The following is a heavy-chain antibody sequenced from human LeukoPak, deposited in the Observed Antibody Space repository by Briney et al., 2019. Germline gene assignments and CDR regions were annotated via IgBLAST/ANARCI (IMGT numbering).Heavy chain of an antibody. CDR1: GFTFSSYP. J-gene: IGHJ4*02. V-gene: IGHV3-23*01. CDR3: AKDGGEAKYCSSTSCLFYFDY. Sequence: GGSLRLSCAASGFTFSSYPLSWVRQAPGKGLEWVSTISGSGDSTYYADSVKGRFTISRDSSKNTLSLQMHSLRAEDTAVYYCAKDGGEAKYCSSTSCLFYFDYWGQGTLVTVSS. CDR2: ISGSGDST. D-gene: IGHD2-2*01.